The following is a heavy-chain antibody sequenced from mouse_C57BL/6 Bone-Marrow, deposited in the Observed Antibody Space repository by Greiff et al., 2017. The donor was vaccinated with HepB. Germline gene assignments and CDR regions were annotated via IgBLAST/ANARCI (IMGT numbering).Heavy chain of an antibody. D-gene: IGHD2-14*01. J-gene: IGHJ2*01. Sequence: QVQLKQSGAELVRPGTSVKLSCKASGYTFTSYWMHWVKQRPGQGLEWIGVIDPSDSYTNYNQKFKGKATLTVDTSSSTAYMQLSSLTSEDSAVYYCARDRGDDWGQGTTLTVSS. V-gene: IGHV1-59*01. CDR3: ARDRGDD. CDR2: IDPSDSYT. CDR1: GYTFTSYW.